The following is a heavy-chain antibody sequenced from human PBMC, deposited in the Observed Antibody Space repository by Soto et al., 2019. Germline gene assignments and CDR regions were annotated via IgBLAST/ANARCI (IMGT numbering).Heavy chain of an antibody. CDR3: AKIAEAVAGTVYGY. J-gene: IGHJ4*02. D-gene: IGHD6-19*01. V-gene: IGHV3-23*01. Sequence: GGSLRLSXAVSRFTFSTYAMGWVRQAPGKGLEWVSNISGSGGRTYYADSVKGRFTISRDNSKNTLYLQMNSLRAEDTAVYYCAKIAEAVAGTVYGYWGQGTLVTVSS. CDR1: RFTFSTYA. CDR2: ISGSGGRT.